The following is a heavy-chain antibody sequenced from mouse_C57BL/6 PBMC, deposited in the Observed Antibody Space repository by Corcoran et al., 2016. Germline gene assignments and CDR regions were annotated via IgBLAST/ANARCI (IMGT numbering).Heavy chain of an antibody. J-gene: IGHJ1*03. V-gene: IGHV9-3*01. D-gene: IGHD2-5*01. CDR3: ARDSNWYFDV. CDR2: MNIYSGVP. Sequence: QIQLVQSGPELKKPGETVKISCKASGYTFTTYGMSWMKQAPGKGLKWMGWMNIYSGVPTYADAFKGRFALSLETSASTAYLEINNLKSEDTATYFCARDSNWYFDVWGIGTTVTVSS. CDR1: GYTFTTYG.